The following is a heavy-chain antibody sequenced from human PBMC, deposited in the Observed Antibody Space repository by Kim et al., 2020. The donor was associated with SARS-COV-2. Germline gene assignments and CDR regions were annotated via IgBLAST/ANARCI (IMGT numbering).Heavy chain of an antibody. D-gene: IGHD6-13*01. CDR2: ISSSSSYI. J-gene: IGHJ4*02. Sequence: GGSLRLSCAASGFTFSSYSMNWVRQAPGKGLEWVSSISSSSSYIYYADSVKGRFTISRDNAKNSLYLQMNSLRAEDTAVYYCARDRSPDSAIAAAGTFFWRESLNFDYWGQGTLVTVSS. CDR1: GFTFSSYS. V-gene: IGHV3-21*01. CDR3: ARDRSPDSAIAAAGTFFWRESLNFDY.